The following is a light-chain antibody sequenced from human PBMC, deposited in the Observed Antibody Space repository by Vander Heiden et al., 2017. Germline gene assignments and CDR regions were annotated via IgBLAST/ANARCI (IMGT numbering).Light chain of an antibody. J-gene: IGLJ3*02. Sequence: QAVVTQAPPLTVSPGGTVTLTFGSSTGAVTSGHYPYWFQQKPGHAPRILMYDTSNTHSCTPALFSGSLLSAKADLTLSGAQAEDDDDYYCLHSYSSTLVFGGGTKLTVL. V-gene: IGLV7-46*01. CDR2: DTS. CDR3: LHSYSSTLV. CDR1: TGAVTSGHY.